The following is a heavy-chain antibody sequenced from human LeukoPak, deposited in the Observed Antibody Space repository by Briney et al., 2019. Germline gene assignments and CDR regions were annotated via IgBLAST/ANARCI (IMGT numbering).Heavy chain of an antibody. V-gene: IGHV1-46*01. D-gene: IGHD2/OR15-2a*01. CDR2: INPSGGST. CDR1: GYTFTSYY. Sequence: ASVKVSCKASGYTFTSYYMHWVRQAPGQGLEWMGIINPSGGSTSYAQKFQGRVTMTRDTSTSTVYMELSSLRSEDTAVYYCASTTKQLYWYFDLWGRGTLVTVSS. J-gene: IGHJ2*01. CDR3: ASTTKQLYWYFDL.